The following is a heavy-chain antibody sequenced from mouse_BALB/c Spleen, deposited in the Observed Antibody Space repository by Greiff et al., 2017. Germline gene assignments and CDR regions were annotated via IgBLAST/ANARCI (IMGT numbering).Heavy chain of an antibody. V-gene: IGHV14-3*02. CDR1: GFNIKDTY. D-gene: IGHD1-1*01. CDR3: AHYYGSRAMDY. CDR2: IDPANGNT. Sequence: VQLKQSGAELVKPGASVKLSCTASGFNIKDTYMHWVKQRPEQGLEWIGRIDPANGNTKYDPKFQGKATITADTSSNTAYLQLSSLTSEDTAVYYCAHYYGSRAMDYWGQGTSVTVAS. J-gene: IGHJ4*01.